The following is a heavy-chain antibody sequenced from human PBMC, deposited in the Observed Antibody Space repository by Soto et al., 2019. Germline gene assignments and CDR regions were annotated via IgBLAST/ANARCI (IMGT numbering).Heavy chain of an antibody. CDR1: GGTFSSYA. CDR3: ARDSYDSSGYYLPRWFDP. Sequence: SVKVSCKTSGGTFSSYAISWVRQAPGQGLEWMGGIVPIFGTANYAQKFQGRVTITADESTSTAYMELSSLRSEDTAVYYCARDSYDSSGYYLPRWFDPWGQGTLVTVSS. CDR2: IVPIFGTA. D-gene: IGHD3-22*01. V-gene: IGHV1-69*13. J-gene: IGHJ5*02.